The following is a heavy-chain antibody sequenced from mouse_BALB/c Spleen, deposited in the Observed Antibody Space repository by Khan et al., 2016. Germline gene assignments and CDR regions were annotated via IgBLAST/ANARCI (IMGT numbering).Heavy chain of an antibody. V-gene: IGHV3-6*02. Sequence: EVQLQESGPGLVKPSQSLSLTCSVTDYSITSGYYWNWIRQFPGNKLEWMGYISYDGSNNYNPSLKNRISITRDTSKNQFFLKLNSVTTEDTATYYCARKNYGRSWYFDVWGAGTTVTVS. CDR3: ARKNYGRSWYFDV. D-gene: IGHD1-1*01. CDR2: ISYDGSN. CDR1: DYSITSGYY. J-gene: IGHJ1*01.